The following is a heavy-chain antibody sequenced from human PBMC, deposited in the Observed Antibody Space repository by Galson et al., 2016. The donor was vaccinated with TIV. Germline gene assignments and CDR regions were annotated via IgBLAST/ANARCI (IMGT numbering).Heavy chain of an antibody. CDR2: IYPGDSDT. CDR1: GYSLTNSY. CDR3: AKVVTSTSPFDY. Sequence: QSGAEVKKPGESLKISCKGSGYSLTNSYIAWVRQMPGKGLEWMANIYPGDSDTRYSPSFQGQVTISGDKSISTAYLQGSSLKTSDTAMYFCAKVVTSTSPFDYWGQGTLVTVSS. V-gene: IGHV5-51*03. D-gene: IGHD3-22*01. J-gene: IGHJ4*02.